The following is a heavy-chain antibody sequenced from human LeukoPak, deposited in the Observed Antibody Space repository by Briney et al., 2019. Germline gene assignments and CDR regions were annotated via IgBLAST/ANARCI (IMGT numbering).Heavy chain of an antibody. CDR1: GFTFSNFA. CDR3: ARVIGSYGDSAY. V-gene: IGHV3-48*04. Sequence: GGSLRLSCAASGFTFSNFAMTWVRQAPGKGLEWLSYISSTSSAIYYADSLKGRLTISRDNAKNSLYLQMDSLRAEDTAVYYCARVIGSYGDSAYWGQGTLVTVSS. CDR2: ISSTSSAI. D-gene: IGHD3-16*01. J-gene: IGHJ4*02.